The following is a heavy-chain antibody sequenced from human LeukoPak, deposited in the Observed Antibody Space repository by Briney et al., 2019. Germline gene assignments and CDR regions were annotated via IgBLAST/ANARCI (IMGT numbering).Heavy chain of an antibody. Sequence: GRSLRLSCAASGFTFSSYAIYWVRQAPGKGLEWVAVISYDGSNKYYADSVKGRFTISRDNSKNTLYLQMNSLRAEDTAVYYCAREFLATDYGGKRGFDYWGQGTLVTVSS. J-gene: IGHJ4*02. V-gene: IGHV3-30-3*01. CDR1: GFTFSSYA. D-gene: IGHD4-23*01. CDR2: ISYDGSNK. CDR3: AREFLATDYGGKRGFDY.